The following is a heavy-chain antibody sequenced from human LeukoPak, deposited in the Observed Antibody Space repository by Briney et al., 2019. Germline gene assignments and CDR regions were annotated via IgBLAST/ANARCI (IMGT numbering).Heavy chain of an antibody. V-gene: IGHV4-59*08. J-gene: IGHJ5*02. CDR2: IYYSGST. Sequence: PSETLSLTCTVSGGSISSYYWSWIRQPPGKGLEWIGYIYYSGSTNYNPSLKSRVTISVDTSKNQFSLKLSSVTAADTAVYYCARSWAPRYCSGGSCYEGQYNWFDPWGQGTLVTVSS. CDR3: ARSWAPRYCSGGSCYEGQYNWFDP. CDR1: GGSISSYY. D-gene: IGHD2-15*01.